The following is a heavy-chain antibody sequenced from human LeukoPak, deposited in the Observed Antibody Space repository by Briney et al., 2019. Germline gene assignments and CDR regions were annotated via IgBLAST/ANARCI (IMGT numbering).Heavy chain of an antibody. CDR3: ARDAYSVYYYYYYMDV. D-gene: IGHD3-16*01. CDR2: IIPILGIA. CDR1: GGTFSSYA. V-gene: IGHV1-69*04. J-gene: IGHJ6*03. Sequence: SVKVSCKASGGTFSSYAISWVRQAPGQGLEWMGRIIPILGIANYAQKFQGRVTITADKSTSTAYMELSSLRSEDTAVYYCARDAYSVYYYYYYMDVWGKGTTVTVSS.